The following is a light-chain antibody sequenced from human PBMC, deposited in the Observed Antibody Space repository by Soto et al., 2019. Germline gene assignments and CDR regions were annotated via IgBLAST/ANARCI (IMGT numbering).Light chain of an antibody. Sequence: QSALTQPASVSGSPGQSITISCTGTSNDIGVYNYVAWYQQYPGNAPQLIISEVTNRPSGISDRFSGSKSGNTASLTISVLQAGDEADYYCSSYTMSSTTIFGTGTKLTVL. CDR3: SSYTMSSTTI. CDR1: SNDIGVYNY. J-gene: IGLJ1*01. V-gene: IGLV2-14*01. CDR2: EVT.